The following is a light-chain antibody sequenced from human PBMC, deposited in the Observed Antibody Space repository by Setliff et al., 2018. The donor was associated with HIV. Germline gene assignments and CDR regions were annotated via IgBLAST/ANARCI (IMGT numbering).Light chain of an antibody. J-gene: IGLJ3*02. CDR1: SGSIASNY. CDR2: EDN. V-gene: IGLV6-57*03. Sequence: NFMLTQPYSVSESPGKTVTISCTRSSGSIASNYVQWYQQRPGSAPTTVIYEDNQRPSGVPDRFSGSIDSSSNSASLTISGLKTEDEADYYCQSYDSSSWVFGGGT. CDR3: QSYDSSSWV.